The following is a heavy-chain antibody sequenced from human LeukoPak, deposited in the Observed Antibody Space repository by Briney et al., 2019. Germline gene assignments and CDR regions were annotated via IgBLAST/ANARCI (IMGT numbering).Heavy chain of an antibody. J-gene: IGHJ6*04. CDR1: GGSVSTDSSY. CDR2: NDRGGT. D-gene: IGHD1-1*01. V-gene: IGHV4-61*01. Sequence: SATLSLTCAVSGGSVSTDSSYWNWIGQTPGKGLEWIGYNDRGGTNYNPSLKSRVTISIDTSKNQFSLKVTSVTAEDTAVYYCARDTYNWNDYYYYGMGVWGKGTTVTVSS. CDR3: ARDTYNWNDYYYYGMGV.